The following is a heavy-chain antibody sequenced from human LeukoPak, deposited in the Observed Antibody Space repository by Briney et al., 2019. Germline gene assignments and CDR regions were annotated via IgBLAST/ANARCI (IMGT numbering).Heavy chain of an antibody. Sequence: PWASVKVSCKASGYTFTSYGISWVRQAPGQGLEWMGWISAYNGNTNYAQKLQGRVTMTTDTSTSTAYMELRSLRSDDTAVYYCARVPDYYDSSGYYSIDYWGQGTLVTVSS. D-gene: IGHD3-22*01. CDR1: GYTFTSYG. CDR3: ARVPDYYDSSGYYSIDY. CDR2: ISAYNGNT. J-gene: IGHJ4*02. V-gene: IGHV1-18*01.